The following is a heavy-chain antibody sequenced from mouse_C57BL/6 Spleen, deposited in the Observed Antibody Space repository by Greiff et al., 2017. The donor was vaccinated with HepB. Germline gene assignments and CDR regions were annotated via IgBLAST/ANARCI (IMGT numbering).Heavy chain of an antibody. V-gene: IGHV1-42*01. Sequence: EVQLQQSGPELVKPGASVKISCKASGYSFTGYYMNWVKQSPEKSLEWIGEINPSTGGTTYNQKFKAKATLTVDKSSSTAYMQLKSLTSEDSAVYYCARREVYYYGSAYYYAMDYWGQGTSVTVSS. CDR2: INPSTGGT. CDR1: GYSFTGYY. J-gene: IGHJ4*01. CDR3: ARREVYYYGSAYYYAMDY. D-gene: IGHD1-1*01.